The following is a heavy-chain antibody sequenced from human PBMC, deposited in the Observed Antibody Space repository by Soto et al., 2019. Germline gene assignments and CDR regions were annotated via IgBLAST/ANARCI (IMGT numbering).Heavy chain of an antibody. D-gene: IGHD2-15*01. J-gene: IGHJ5*02. V-gene: IGHV3-11*06. CDR1: GFTFGDSY. Sequence: LRLSCAGSGFTFGDSYMSWIRQAPGKGLEWLSYISPGSRYPAYADSVKGRFTISRDNAKRSLYLQMMSLTAEDTAIYYCVRGGGRGLFDPWGQGTMVTVSS. CDR2: ISPGSRYP. CDR3: VRGGGRGLFDP.